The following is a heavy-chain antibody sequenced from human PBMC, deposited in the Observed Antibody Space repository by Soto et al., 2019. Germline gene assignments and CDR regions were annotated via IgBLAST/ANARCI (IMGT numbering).Heavy chain of an antibody. CDR1: GYSFTSFG. D-gene: IGHD6-13*01. V-gene: IGHV1-18*01. CDR2: VNAYNGNT. Sequence: QVQLVQSGGEVKKPGASVKVSCKASGYSFTSFGVNWVRQAPGQGLEWMGWVNAYNGNTNYAQKFQGRVTMTADSSTSTAYMEVRSLRSDATAVYYCATGAGGIAAHVIWGQVTLVTVSS. CDR3: ATGAGGIAAHVI. J-gene: IGHJ4*02.